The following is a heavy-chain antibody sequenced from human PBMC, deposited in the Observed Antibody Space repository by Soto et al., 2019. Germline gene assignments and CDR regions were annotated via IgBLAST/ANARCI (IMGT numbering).Heavy chain of an antibody. CDR1: GYTFTSYA. CDR3: ARGWLYCSGGSCYSVWFDP. J-gene: IGHJ5*02. CDR2: INAGNGNT. V-gene: IGHV1-3*01. Sequence: ASVKVSCKASGYTFTSYAMHWVRQAPGQRLEWMGWINAGNGNTKYSQRFQGRVTITRDTSASTAYMELSSLRSEDTAVYYCARGWLYCSGGSCYSVWFDPWGQGTLVTVSS. D-gene: IGHD2-15*01.